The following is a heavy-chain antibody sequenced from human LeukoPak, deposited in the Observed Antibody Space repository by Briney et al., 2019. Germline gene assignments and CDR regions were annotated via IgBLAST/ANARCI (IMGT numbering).Heavy chain of an antibody. J-gene: IGHJ6*02. CDR2: ISDNGGMT. Sequence: GGSLRLSCSASGITFSSHAMHWVRQAPGKGLEYVSAISDNGGMTFYADSVKGRFTISRDNSKNTLYLQMSSLRAEDTALYYCARGQPPSYYDMDVWGQGTTVTVSS. CDR1: GITFSSHA. D-gene: IGHD6-13*01. CDR3: ARGQPPSYYDMDV. V-gene: IGHV3-64*04.